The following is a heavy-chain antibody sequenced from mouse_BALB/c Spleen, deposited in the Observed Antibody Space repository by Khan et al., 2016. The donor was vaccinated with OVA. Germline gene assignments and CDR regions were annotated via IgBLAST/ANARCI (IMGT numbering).Heavy chain of an antibody. CDR1: GITFSSYS. CDR3: ARSWAMDY. Sequence: EVELVESGGDLVKPGGSLKLSCAASGITFSSYSMSWVRQTPDKRLEWVASISSGGDYTYYPDSVKGRFTISRDNAKNTLYLEMSSLRSEDTAMYYCARSWAMDYWGQGTSVTVSS. CDR2: ISSGGDYT. J-gene: IGHJ4*01. V-gene: IGHV5-6*01.